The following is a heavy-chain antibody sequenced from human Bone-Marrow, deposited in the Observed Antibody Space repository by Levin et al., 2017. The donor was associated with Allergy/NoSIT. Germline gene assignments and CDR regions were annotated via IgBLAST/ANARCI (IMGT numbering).Heavy chain of an antibody. J-gene: IGHJ6*02. CDR3: ARDLNKAKYDYGRDV. CDR1: GFTFSDFY. V-gene: IGHV3-11*01. D-gene: IGHD1/OR15-1a*01. CDR2: ITGSGSTI. Sequence: PGGSLRLSCAASGFTFSDFYMSWIRQAPGKGLEWVSYITGSGSTIYYADSVKGRFTISRDNAKNSLYLQMNSLRAEDTAVYYCARDLNKAKYDYGRDVWGQGTTVTVSS.